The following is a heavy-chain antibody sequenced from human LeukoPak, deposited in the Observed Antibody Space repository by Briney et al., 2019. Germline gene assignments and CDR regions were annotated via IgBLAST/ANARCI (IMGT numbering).Heavy chain of an antibody. CDR2: IIPIFGTA. Sequence: ASVKVSCKASGGTFSSYAISWVRQAPGQGLEWMGGIIPIFGTANYAQKFQGRVTITADKSTSTAYMELSSLRSEDTAVYYCATGIMIPAGFDYWGQGTLVTVSS. J-gene: IGHJ4*02. CDR3: ATGIMIPAGFDY. D-gene: IGHD3-16*01. CDR1: GGTFSSYA. V-gene: IGHV1-69*06.